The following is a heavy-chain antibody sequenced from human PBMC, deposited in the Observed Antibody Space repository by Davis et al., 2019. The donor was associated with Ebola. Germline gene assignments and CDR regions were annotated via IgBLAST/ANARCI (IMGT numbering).Heavy chain of an antibody. CDR3: ARDRGYYDSSGYYYVYYYGMDV. V-gene: IGHV4-34*01. Sequence: SETLSLTCTVSGGSISSYYWSWIRQPPGKGLEWIGEINHSGSTNYNPSLKSRVTISVDTSKNQFSLKLSSVTAADTAVYYCARDRGYYDSSGYYYVYYYGMDVWGQGTTVTVSS. CDR1: GGSISSYY. J-gene: IGHJ6*02. CDR2: INHSGST. D-gene: IGHD3-22*01.